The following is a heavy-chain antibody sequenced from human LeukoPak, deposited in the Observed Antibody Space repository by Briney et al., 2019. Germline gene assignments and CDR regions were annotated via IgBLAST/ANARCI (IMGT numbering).Heavy chain of an antibody. D-gene: IGHD1-7*01. CDR3: ARVFHWHSRAGSSYYFDY. CDR2: IHTSGSS. J-gene: IGHJ4*02. Sequence: PSETLSLTCTVSGASISGYYWSWIRQPPGKGLEWIGFIHTSGSSNDNPSLRSRLSISVNTSKNQFSLRLSSVTAADTAIYYCARVFHWHSRAGSSYYFDYWGQGTLVTASS. V-gene: IGHV4-4*09. CDR1: GASISGYY.